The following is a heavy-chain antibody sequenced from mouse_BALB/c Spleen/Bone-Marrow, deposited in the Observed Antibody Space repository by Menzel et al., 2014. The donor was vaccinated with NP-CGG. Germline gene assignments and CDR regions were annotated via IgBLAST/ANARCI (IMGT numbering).Heavy chain of an antibody. J-gene: IGHJ4*01. CDR2: IYPGSGSI. D-gene: IGHD4-1*01. CDR3: ARSPNWDPYYAMDY. CDR1: GYTFTDYI. Sequence: QVQLQQSGPELVKPGAPVKMSCKASGYTFTDYIINWVKQRTGQGLEWIGEIYPGSGSIYYNEKFKGKATLTADKSSNTAYMQFSSLTSEDSAVYFCARSPNWDPYYAMDYWGQGTSVTVSS. V-gene: IGHV1-77*01.